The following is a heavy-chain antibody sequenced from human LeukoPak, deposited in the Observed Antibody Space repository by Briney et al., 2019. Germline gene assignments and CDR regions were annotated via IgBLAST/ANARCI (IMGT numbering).Heavy chain of an antibody. J-gene: IGHJ5*02. Sequence: ASVKVSCKASGYTFTGYYMYWVRQAPGQGLEWMGWINPNSGGTNYAQKFQGWVTMTRDTSISTAYMELSRLRSDDTAVYYCARGQYYDFWSGMESNWFDPWGQGTLVTVSS. V-gene: IGHV1-2*04. CDR2: INPNSGGT. CDR1: GYTFTGYY. CDR3: ARGQYYDFWSGMESNWFDP. D-gene: IGHD3-3*01.